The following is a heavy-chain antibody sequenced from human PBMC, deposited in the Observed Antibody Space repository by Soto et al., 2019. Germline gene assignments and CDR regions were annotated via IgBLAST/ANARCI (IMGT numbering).Heavy chain of an antibody. CDR1: GFTFSYYA. CDR3: AKDDPRTDSYYY. J-gene: IGHJ6*01. V-gene: IGHV3-23*01. D-gene: IGHD3-22*01. CDR2: IDNSDGIT. Sequence: PEVSRRLSGVASGFTFSYYAMGWVRQAPGKGLEWVSVIDNSDGITYYTDSVKGRFTISRDNSKNPLYMQMSRLRAEDTAIYYCAKDDPRTDSYYY.